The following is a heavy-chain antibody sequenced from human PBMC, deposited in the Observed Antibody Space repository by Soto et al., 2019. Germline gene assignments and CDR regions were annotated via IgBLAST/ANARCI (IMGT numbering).Heavy chain of an antibody. Sequence: SATLSLTCTGAGDSMTSYYWSWIRQPPGKGLEWIGYIYYTGSTNYKPSLKSRVTISLDTSKNQFSLKLSSVTAADTAVYYCARDRDYFDSSGLLYWGQGTLVTVS. CDR3: ARDRDYFDSSGLLY. CDR2: IYYTGST. J-gene: IGHJ4*02. D-gene: IGHD3-22*01. V-gene: IGHV4-59*01. CDR1: GDSMTSYY.